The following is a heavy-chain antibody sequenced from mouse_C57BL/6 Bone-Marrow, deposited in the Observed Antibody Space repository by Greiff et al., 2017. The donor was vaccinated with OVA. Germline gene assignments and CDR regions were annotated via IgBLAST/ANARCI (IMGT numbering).Heavy chain of an antibody. D-gene: IGHD1-1*01. CDR1: GYTFTSYW. CDR2: IDPSDSYT. CDR3: AIIYYYGHWYFDV. J-gene: IGHJ1*03. Sequence: QVQLQQPGAELVKPGASVKLSCKASGYTFTSYWMQWVKQRPGQGLEWIGEIDPSDSYTNYNQKFKGKATLTVDTSSSTAYMQLSSLTSEDSAVYYCAIIYYYGHWYFDVWGTGTTVTVSS. V-gene: IGHV1-50*01.